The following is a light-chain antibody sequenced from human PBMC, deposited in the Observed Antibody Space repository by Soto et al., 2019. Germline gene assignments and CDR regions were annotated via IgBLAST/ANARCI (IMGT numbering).Light chain of an antibody. CDR1: SSNIGTNF. CDR3: AAWDDNLSALV. J-gene: IGLJ2*01. CDR2: RNN. Sequence: QSVLTQPPSASGTPGQRVTISCSGGSSNIGTNFVSWYQLLPGTAPKLLIFRNNQRPSGVPDRFSGSRSGNSAPLAISGLRAEDEADYFCAAWDDNLSALVFGGGTKLTVL. V-gene: IGLV1-47*01.